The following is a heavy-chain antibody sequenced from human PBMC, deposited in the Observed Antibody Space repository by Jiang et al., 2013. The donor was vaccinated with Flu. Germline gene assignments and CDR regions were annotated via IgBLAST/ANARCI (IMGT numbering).Heavy chain of an antibody. D-gene: IGHD3-10*01. Sequence: KSRVTISVDTSKNQFSLKLSSVTAADTAVYYCARDRGASDYYYGMDVWGQGTTVTVSS. CDR3: ARDRGASDYYYGMDV. J-gene: IGHJ6*02. V-gene: IGHV4-31*02.